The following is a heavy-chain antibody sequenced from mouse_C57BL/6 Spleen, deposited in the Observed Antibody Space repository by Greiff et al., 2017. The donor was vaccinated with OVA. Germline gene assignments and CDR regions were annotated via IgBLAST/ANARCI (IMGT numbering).Heavy chain of an antibody. CDR2: IDPNSGGT. D-gene: IGHD2-10*02. CDR1: GYTFTSYW. Sequence: QVQLKQPGAELVKPGASVKLSCKASGYTFTSYWMHWVKQRPGRGLEWIGRIDPNSGGTKYNEKFKSKATLTVDKPSSPAYMQLSSLTSEDSAVYYCARAGLARGYYAMDYWGQGTSVTVSS. V-gene: IGHV1-72*01. J-gene: IGHJ4*01. CDR3: ARAGLARGYYAMDY.